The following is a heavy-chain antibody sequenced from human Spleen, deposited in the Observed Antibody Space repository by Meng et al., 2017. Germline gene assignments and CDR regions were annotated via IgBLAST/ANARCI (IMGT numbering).Heavy chain of an antibody. Sequence: GGSLRLSCAASGFTFSSYSMNWVRQAPGKGLEWVSSISSSSSYIYYADSVKGRFTISRDNAKNSLYLQMNSLRAEDTAVYYCARDFRSSWSDYYYYGMDVWGQGTTVTVSS. J-gene: IGHJ6*02. CDR3: ARDFRSSWSDYYYYGMDV. CDR2: ISSSSSYI. D-gene: IGHD6-13*01. V-gene: IGHV3-21*01. CDR1: GFTFSSYS.